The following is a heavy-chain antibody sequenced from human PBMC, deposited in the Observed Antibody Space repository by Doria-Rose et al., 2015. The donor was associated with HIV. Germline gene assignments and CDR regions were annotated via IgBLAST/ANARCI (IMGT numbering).Heavy chain of an antibody. CDR3: ARIKSSRWYHKYYFDF. J-gene: IGHJ4*02. CDR2: IFSDDER. Sequence: TLKESGPVLVKPTETLTLTCTVSGVSLSSPGMGVSWIRQPPGKALEWLANIFSDDERSYKTSLRSILTISRGTSKSQVFLTMTDMDPVDTATYYCARIKSSRWYHKYYFDFWGQGTLVIVSA. D-gene: IGHD6-13*01. CDR1: GVSLSSPGMG. V-gene: IGHV2-26*01.